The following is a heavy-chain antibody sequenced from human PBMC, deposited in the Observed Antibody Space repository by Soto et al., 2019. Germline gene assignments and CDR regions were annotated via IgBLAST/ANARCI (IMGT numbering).Heavy chain of an antibody. V-gene: IGHV4-31*03. CDR1: GGSISSGGYY. D-gene: IGHD3-22*01. Sequence: SETLSLTCSVSGGSISSGGYYWSWIRQHPGKGLEWIGYIYSSGSTYYNPSIKSRVTISVDTSKNQFSLKLSSVTAADTAVYYCARGVVVAHFDYWGQGTLVTVSS. CDR3: ARGVVVAHFDY. CDR2: IYSSGST. J-gene: IGHJ4*02.